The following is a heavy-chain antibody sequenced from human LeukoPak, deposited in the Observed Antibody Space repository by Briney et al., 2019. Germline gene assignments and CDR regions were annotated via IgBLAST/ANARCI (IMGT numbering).Heavy chain of an antibody. CDR1: GGSISSSSYY. D-gene: IGHD2-21*02. J-gene: IGHJ4*02. CDR3: ARLGGGGDPRIFDY. V-gene: IGHV4-39*01. Sequence: SETLSLTCTVSGGSISSSSYYWGWIRQPPGKGLEWIGSICYSGSTYYNPSLKSRVTISVDTSKNQFSLKLSSVTAADTAVYYCARLGGGGDPRIFDYWGQGTLVTVSS. CDR2: ICYSGST.